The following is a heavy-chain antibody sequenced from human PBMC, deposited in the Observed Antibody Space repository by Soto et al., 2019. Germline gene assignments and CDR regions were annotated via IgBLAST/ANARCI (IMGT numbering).Heavy chain of an antibody. J-gene: IGHJ4*02. CDR3: AHHKRGRGGDY. D-gene: IGHD3-16*01. CDR1: GFSLGTSEVS. V-gene: IGHV2-5*02. CDR2: IYSDDDK. Sequence: QITLKESGPTLVKPTQTLTLTCTFSGFSLGTSEVSVGWIRQSPGKALEWLALIYSDDDKRYSPSLKSRLTLTQDTSKNQVVLTMTNMDPVDPATYYCAHHKRGRGGDYWGQGTLVTVSS.